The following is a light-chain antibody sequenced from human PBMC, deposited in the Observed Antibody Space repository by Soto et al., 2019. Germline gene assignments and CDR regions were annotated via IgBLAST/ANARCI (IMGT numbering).Light chain of an antibody. CDR3: YQYGIAPGV. CDR2: AAS. Sequence: EILLTQSPGTLSLSPEVRATLSCRASQGFSNTYLAWYQQKPGQAPRLLIYAASTRATGIPDRFSGSGSETEFTRLHSRLDTVDFAVDYCYQYGIAPGVIGQVTNVEVK. CDR1: QGFSNTY. J-gene: IGKJ1*01. V-gene: IGKV3-20*01.